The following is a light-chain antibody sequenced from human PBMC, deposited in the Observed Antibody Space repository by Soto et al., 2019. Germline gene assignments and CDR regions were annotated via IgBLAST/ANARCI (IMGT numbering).Light chain of an antibody. CDR3: QHYSSNSGT. CDR2: DAS. J-gene: IGKJ1*01. CDR1: QSISSW. V-gene: IGKV1-5*01. Sequence: DIQMTQSPSTLSASVGDRVTITCRASQSISSWLAWYQQKPGKAPKLLIYDASSLESGVPSRFSGSGSGTEFTLTISSLQPEDFATYYCQHYSSNSGTFGPGTKVDIK.